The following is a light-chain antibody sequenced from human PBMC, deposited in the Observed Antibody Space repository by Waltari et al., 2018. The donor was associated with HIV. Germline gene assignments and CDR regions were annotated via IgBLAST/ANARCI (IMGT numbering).Light chain of an antibody. J-gene: IGLJ2*01. CDR1: KLGDKY. CDR3: QAWDSSTVV. CDR2: QDS. Sequence: SYELTQPPSVSVSPGQTASITCSGDKLGDKYACWYQQKPCQSPLLVIYQDSKRPSGIPERFSGSNSGNTATLTISGTQAMDEADYYCQAWDSSTVVFGGGTKLTVL. V-gene: IGLV3-1*01.